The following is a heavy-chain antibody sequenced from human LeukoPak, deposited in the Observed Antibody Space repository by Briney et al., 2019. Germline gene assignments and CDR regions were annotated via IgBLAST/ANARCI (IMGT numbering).Heavy chain of an antibody. Sequence: GSLRLSCAASRFIFSNYWMRWVRQAPGKGPEWVANIKQDGREKYYVDSVKGRFTISRDNAKNSQYLQMNSLRAEDTAVYYCARAGLLWFGESRMDVWGQGTTVTVSS. CDR3: ARAGLLWFGESRMDV. CDR1: RFIFSNYW. CDR2: IKQDGREK. V-gene: IGHV3-7*01. D-gene: IGHD3-10*01. J-gene: IGHJ6*02.